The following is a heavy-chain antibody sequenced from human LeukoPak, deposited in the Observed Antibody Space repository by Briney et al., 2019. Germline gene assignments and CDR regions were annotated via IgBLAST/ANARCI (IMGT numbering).Heavy chain of an antibody. J-gene: IGHJ4*02. D-gene: IGHD2-21*02. Sequence: EASVKVSCKASGYTFTSYYMHWVRQAPGQGLEWMGIINPSGGSTSYAQKFQGRVTMTRDTSTSTVYMELSSLRSEDTAVYYCASATCGGDCYPPGDIDYWGQGTLVTVSP. CDR1: GYTFTSYY. V-gene: IGHV1-46*01. CDR2: INPSGGST. CDR3: ASATCGGDCYPPGDIDY.